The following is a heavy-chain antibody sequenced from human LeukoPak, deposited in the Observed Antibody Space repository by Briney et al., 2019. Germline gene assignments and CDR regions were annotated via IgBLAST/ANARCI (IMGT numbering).Heavy chain of an antibody. CDR1: GFTFSSYA. CDR2: ISGSGGST. D-gene: IGHD3-22*01. J-gene: IGHJ5*02. V-gene: IGHV3-23*01. Sequence: GGSLRLSCAASGFTFSSYAMSWVRQAPGKGLEWVSAISGSGGSTYYADSVKGRFTISRDNSKNTLYLQMNSLRAEDTAVYYCATTHYYDSSGYYYQSWGQGTLVTVSS. CDR3: ATTHYYDSSGYYYQS.